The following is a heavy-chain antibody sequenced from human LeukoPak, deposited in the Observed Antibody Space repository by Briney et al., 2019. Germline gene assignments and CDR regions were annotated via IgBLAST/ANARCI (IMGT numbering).Heavy chain of an antibody. V-gene: IGHV3-23*01. D-gene: IGHD2-15*01. J-gene: IGHJ4*02. CDR3: AKDGRFGDFDH. Sequence: PGGSLRLSCAASGFNFSNYVISWVRQAPGKGLEWVSGISGFGGSTYYADSVECRFTISRDNSKNTLFLQLNSLRVEDTAVYYCAKDGRFGDFDHWGQGTLVTVSS. CDR2: ISGFGGST. CDR1: GFNFSNYV.